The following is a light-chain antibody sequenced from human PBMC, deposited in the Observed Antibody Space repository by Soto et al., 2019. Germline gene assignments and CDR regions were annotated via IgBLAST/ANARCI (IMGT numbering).Light chain of an antibody. J-gene: IGKJ1*01. Sequence: EVVMTQSPATLSKSPGERGTLSCRASQSISTNLAWYQQKPGQAPRLLMYGASTRATGVPARFSGSGSGTEFTLTISSLQSEDFAVYTCQQYGSWPPTWSFGQGTKVEVK. V-gene: IGKV3-15*01. CDR2: GAS. CDR1: QSISTN. CDR3: QQYGSWPPTWS.